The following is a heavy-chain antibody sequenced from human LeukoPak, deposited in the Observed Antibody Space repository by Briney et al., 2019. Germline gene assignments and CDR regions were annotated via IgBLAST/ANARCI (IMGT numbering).Heavy chain of an antibody. J-gene: IGHJ4*02. V-gene: IGHV1-46*01. Sequence: ASVKVSCKASGYTFTGYYMHWVRQAPGQGLEWMGIINPSGGSTSYAQKFQGRVTMTRDTSTSTVYMELSSLRSEDTAVYYCAIQNYYDSSGYHTRFDYWGQGTLVTVSS. D-gene: IGHD3-22*01. CDR3: AIQNYYDSSGYHTRFDY. CDR1: GYTFTGYY. CDR2: INPSGGST.